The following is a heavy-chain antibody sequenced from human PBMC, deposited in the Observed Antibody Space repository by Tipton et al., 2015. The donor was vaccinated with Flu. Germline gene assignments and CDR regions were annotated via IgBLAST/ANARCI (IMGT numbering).Heavy chain of an antibody. V-gene: IGHV3-7*03. CDR3: ARTNYDFWSGYWFYFDY. D-gene: IGHD3-3*01. CDR1: GFTFGSYW. J-gene: IGHJ4*02. CDR2: IKQDGSEK. Sequence: SLRLSCAASGFTFGSYWMSWVRQAPGKGLEWVANIKQDGSEKYYVDSVKGRFTISRDNAKNSLYLQMNSLRAEDTAVYYCARTNYDFWSGYWFYFDYWGQGTLVTVSS.